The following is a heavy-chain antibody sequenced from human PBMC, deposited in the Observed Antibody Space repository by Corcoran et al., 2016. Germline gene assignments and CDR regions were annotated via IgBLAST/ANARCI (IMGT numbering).Heavy chain of an antibody. CDR3: AAWCHSGGSCYARYAFDI. J-gene: IGHJ3*02. V-gene: IGHV1-58*01. CDR1: GFTFTSSA. D-gene: IGHD2-15*01. Sequence: QMQLVLSGPEVKKPGTSEKVSCKASGFTFTSSAVQWVRQARGQRLEWIGWIVVGSGNTNSAQKFQERVTITRDMSTSTADMELSSLRSEDTAVYYCAAWCHSGGSCYARYAFDIWGQGTMVTVSS. CDR2: IVVGSGNT.